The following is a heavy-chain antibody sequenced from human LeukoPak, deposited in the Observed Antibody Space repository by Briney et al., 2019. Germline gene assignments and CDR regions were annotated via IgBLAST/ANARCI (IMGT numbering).Heavy chain of an antibody. V-gene: IGHV4-34*01. D-gene: IGHD6-6*01. CDR3: ARGGGYSSSSGNVYYYMDV. J-gene: IGHJ6*03. Sequence: SQTLSLACAVYGGSFSGYYWSWIRQPPGKGREWIGEINHSGSTNYNPSLKSRVTISVDTSKNQFSLKLSSVTATDTAVYYCARGGGYSSSSGNVYYYMDVWGKGTTVTVSS. CDR1: GGSFSGYY. CDR2: INHSGST.